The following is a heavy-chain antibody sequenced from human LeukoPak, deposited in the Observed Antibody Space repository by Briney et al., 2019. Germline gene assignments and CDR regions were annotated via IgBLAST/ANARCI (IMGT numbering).Heavy chain of an antibody. V-gene: IGHV3-21*01. J-gene: IGHJ4*02. Sequence: KPGGSLRLSCAASGFTFSSYSMNWVRQAPGKGLEWVSSISSSSSYIYYADSVKGRFTISRDNAKNSLYLQMNSLRAEDTAVYYCARELVITGSDRGDYWGQGTLVTLSS. CDR2: ISSSSSYI. CDR1: GFTFSSYS. D-gene: IGHD3-10*01. CDR3: ARELVITGSDRGDY.